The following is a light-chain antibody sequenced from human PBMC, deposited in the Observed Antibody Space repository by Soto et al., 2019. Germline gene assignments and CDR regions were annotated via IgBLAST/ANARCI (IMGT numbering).Light chain of an antibody. CDR2: SNN. CDR1: SSNIGSNT. Sequence: QSVLTKPPSASGNPGQRVTISCSGSSSNIGSNTVNWYKQIPGTAPKLLIYSNNQRPSGVPDRFSGSKSGTSASLAISGLQSEDEGDYYCAAWDASLNGYVFGTGTKPTVL. V-gene: IGLV1-44*01. J-gene: IGLJ1*01. CDR3: AAWDASLNGYV.